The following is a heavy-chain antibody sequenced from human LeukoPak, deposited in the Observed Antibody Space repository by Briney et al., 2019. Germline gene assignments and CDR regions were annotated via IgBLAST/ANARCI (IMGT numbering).Heavy chain of an antibody. J-gene: IGHJ5*02. CDR3: ARKKFGWFDP. D-gene: IGHD3-10*01. CDR2: IYYSGST. Sequence: PSETLSLTCTVSGGSISSSSYYWGWIRQPPGKGLEWIGSIYYSGSTYYNPSLKSRVTISVDTSKNQFSLKLSSVTAADTAVYYCARKKFGWFDPWGQGTLVTVSS. CDR1: GGSISSSSYY. V-gene: IGHV4-39*01.